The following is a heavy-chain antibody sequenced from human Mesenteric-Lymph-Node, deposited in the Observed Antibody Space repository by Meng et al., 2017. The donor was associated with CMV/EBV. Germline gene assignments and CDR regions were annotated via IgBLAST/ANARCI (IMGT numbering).Heavy chain of an antibody. CDR1: GGTFSSYT. V-gene: IGHV1-69*04. D-gene: IGHD3-3*01. J-gene: IGHJ6*02. CDR3: AIEWEIFGVVIPSHYYGMDV. Sequence: SVKVSCKAAGGTFSSYTIIWVRQAPGQGLEWMGRIIPILGITNYAQKFQGRVTITADKSTSTAYMELSSLRSEDTAVYYCAIEWEIFGVVIPSHYYGMDVWGQGTTVTVSS. CDR2: IIPILGIT.